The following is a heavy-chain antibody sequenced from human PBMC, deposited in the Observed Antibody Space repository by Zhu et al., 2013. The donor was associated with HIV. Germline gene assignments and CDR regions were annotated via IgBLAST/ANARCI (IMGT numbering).Heavy chain of an antibody. CDR1: GGTFTNNV. Sequence: QVRLVQSGAEVKQPGSSVKVSCRASGGTFTNNVVSWVRQAPGQGPEWMGWINPNTGGTNYAEKFQVRVTLSRDTSITTVYMELSRLRSDDTAVYYCAREPTGDKNVFDIWGQGTMVTVSS. V-gene: IGHV1-2*02. J-gene: IGHJ3*02. CDR2: INPNTGGT. CDR3: AREPTGDKNVFDI. D-gene: IGHD7-27*01.